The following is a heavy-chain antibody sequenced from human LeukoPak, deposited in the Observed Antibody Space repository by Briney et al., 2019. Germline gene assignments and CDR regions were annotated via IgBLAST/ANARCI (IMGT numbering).Heavy chain of an antibody. V-gene: IGHV4-34*01. Sequence: SETLSLTCAVYGGSFSGYYWSWIRQPPGKGLEWIGEINHSGSTNYNPSLKSRVTISVDTSKNQFSLKLSSVTAADTAVYYCARGPPSSGYYPYYFDYWGQGTLVTVSS. CDR2: INHSGST. D-gene: IGHD3-22*01. J-gene: IGHJ4*02. CDR3: ARGPPSSGYYPYYFDY. CDR1: GGSFSGYY.